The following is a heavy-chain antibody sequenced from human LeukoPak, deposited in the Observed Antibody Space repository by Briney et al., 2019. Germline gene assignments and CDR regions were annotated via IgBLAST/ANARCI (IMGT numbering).Heavy chain of an antibody. Sequence: GGSLRLSCAASGFTFSNYAMSWVRQAPGKGLEWVSSIRGSGGSTYYADSVKGQFTISRDNSKNTLYLQMNSLRAEDTAVYYCARDRGTKKPGIIKYWGQGTLVTVSS. J-gene: IGHJ4*02. CDR1: GFTFSNYA. CDR3: ARDRGTKKPGIIKY. V-gene: IGHV3-23*01. CDR2: IRGSGGST. D-gene: IGHD6-13*01.